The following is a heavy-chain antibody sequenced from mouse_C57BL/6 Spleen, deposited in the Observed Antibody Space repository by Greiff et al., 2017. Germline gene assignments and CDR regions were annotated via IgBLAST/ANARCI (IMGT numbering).Heavy chain of an antibody. CDR3: ARGGDSSGFAY. D-gene: IGHD3-2*02. CDR1: GYTFTSYW. V-gene: IGHV1-69*01. CDR2: IDPSDSYT. J-gene: IGHJ3*01. Sequence: VQLQQPGAELVMPGASVKLSCKASGYTFTSYWMHWVKQRPGQGLEWIGEIDPSDSYTNYNQKFKCKSTLTVDKSSSTAYMQLSSLTSEDSAVYYCARGGDSSGFAYWGQGTLVTVSA.